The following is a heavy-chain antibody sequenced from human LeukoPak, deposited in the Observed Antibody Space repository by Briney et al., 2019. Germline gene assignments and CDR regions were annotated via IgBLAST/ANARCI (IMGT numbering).Heavy chain of an antibody. D-gene: IGHD5-18*01. Sequence: ASVKVSCKVSGYTLTELSMHWVRQAPGKGLEWMGGFDPEDGETIYAQKFQGRVTMTEDTSTDTAYMGLSSLRSEDTAVYYCATTASMGQLWFDYWGQGTLVTVSS. V-gene: IGHV1-24*01. CDR2: FDPEDGET. CDR3: ATTASMGQLWFDY. CDR1: GYTLTELS. J-gene: IGHJ4*02.